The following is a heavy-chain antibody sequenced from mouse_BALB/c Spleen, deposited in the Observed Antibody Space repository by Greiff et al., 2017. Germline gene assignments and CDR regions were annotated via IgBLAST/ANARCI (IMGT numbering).Heavy chain of an antibody. J-gene: IGHJ2*01. CDR3: APYDYDGYFDY. V-gene: IGHV5-17*02. CDR1: GFTFSSFG. D-gene: IGHD2-4*01. Sequence: EVKLMASGGGLVQPGGSRKLSCAASGFTFSSFGMHWVRQAPEKGLEWVAYISSGSSTIYYADTVKGRFTISRDNPKNTLFLQMTSLRSEDTAMYYCAPYDYDGYFDYWGQGTTLTVSS. CDR2: ISSGSSTI.